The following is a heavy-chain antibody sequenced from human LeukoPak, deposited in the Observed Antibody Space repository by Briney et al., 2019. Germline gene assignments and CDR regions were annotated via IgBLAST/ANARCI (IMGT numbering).Heavy chain of an antibody. CDR3: ARDKVEGTILMDV. D-gene: IGHD5-24*01. J-gene: IGHJ6*02. V-gene: IGHV3-7*01. CDR1: GFTFSTYW. CDR2: IKQDGSEK. Sequence: PGGSLRLSCAASGFTFSTYWMSWVRQAPGKGLEWVANIKQDGSEKYYVDSVKGRFTISRDDAKNTLYLEMTSLTEADTGVYYCARDKVEGTILMDVWGQGTTVTVSS.